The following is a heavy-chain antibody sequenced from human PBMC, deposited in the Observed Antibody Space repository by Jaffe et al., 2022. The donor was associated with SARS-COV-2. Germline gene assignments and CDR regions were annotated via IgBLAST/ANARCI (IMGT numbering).Heavy chain of an antibody. CDR2: INTAGSNT. V-gene: IGHV3-74*01. Sequence: DVQLVESGGGLVQPGGSLRLSCAASGFTFSSYWMHWVRQAPGKGLVWVSQINTAGSNTNNADSVKGRFTISRDNAKNTLYLQMNSLRAEDTAMYYCVRGYYGVDYWGQGTLVTVSS. CDR3: VRGYYGVDY. D-gene: IGHD3-3*01. CDR1: GFTFSSYW. J-gene: IGHJ4*02.